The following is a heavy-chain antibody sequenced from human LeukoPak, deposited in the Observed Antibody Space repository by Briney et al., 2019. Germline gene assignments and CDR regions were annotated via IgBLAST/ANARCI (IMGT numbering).Heavy chain of an antibody. V-gene: IGHV3-33*01. J-gene: IGHJ4*02. CDR2: IWYDGSNK. D-gene: IGHD1-1*01. CDR1: GFTFSSYG. Sequence: GGSLRLSCAASGFTFSSYGMHWVRQAPGKGLEWVAVIWYDGSNKYYADSVKGRFTISRDNSKNTLYLQMNSLRAEDTAVYYCARDAGIESPRYYFDYWGRGTLVTVSS. CDR3: ARDAGIESPRYYFDY.